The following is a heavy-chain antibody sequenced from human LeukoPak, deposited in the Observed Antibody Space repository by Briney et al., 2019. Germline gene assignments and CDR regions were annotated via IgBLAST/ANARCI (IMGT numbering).Heavy chain of an antibody. D-gene: IGHD3-10*01. CDR3: ARTPYYYGSGSYHLKGWYYFDY. J-gene: IGHJ4*02. Sequence: GASVKVSCKASGYTFTGYYMHWVRQAPGQGLEWMGWTNPNSGGTNYAQKFQGRVTMTRDTSISTAYMELSRLRSDDTAVYYCARTPYYYGSGSYHLKGWYYFDYWGQGTLVTVSS. CDR1: GYTFTGYY. V-gene: IGHV1-2*02. CDR2: TNPNSGGT.